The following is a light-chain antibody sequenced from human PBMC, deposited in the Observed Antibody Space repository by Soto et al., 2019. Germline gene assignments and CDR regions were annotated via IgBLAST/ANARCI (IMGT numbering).Light chain of an antibody. V-gene: IGLV2-23*03. CDR2: EGN. CDR1: SNDVGSYNL. CDR3: CSYAGSDTFVI. J-gene: IGLJ2*01. Sequence: QSALTQPASVSGSPGQSITISCTGTSNDVGSYNLVSWYQQNPGEAPKVMIYEGNKRPSGVSNRFSGSKSGNTASLTISGLQADDEAEYYCCSYAGSDTFVIFGGGTKLTVL.